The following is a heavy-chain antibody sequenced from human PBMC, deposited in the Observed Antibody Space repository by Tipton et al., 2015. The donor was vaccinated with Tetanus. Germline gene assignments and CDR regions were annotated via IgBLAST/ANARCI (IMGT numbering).Heavy chain of an antibody. Sequence: TLSLTCTVSGYSISSGYYWGWIRQPPGKGLEWIGSIYHSGGTYYKPSLRSRVTMSVDTSKNQLSLKLDSVTSADTAVYYCATESLVFRRLLDWGPGILVTVSS. CDR2: IYHSGGT. V-gene: IGHV4-38-2*02. J-gene: IGHJ4*02. CDR3: ATESLVFRRLLD. CDR1: GYSISSGYY. D-gene: IGHD3-3*01.